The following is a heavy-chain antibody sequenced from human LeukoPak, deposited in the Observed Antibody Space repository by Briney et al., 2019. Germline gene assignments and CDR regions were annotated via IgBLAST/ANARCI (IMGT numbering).Heavy chain of an antibody. CDR1: AGSISSSSYY. CDR3: ATTHSGYDFGDWFDP. V-gene: IGHV4-39*01. Sequence: PSETLSLTCTVSAGSISSSSYYWGWIRQPPGKGLEWIGSIYYSGSTYYNPSLKSRVTISVDTSKNQFSLKLSSVTAADTAVYYCATTHSGYDFGDWFDPWGQGTLVTVSS. J-gene: IGHJ5*02. CDR2: IYYSGST. D-gene: IGHD5-12*01.